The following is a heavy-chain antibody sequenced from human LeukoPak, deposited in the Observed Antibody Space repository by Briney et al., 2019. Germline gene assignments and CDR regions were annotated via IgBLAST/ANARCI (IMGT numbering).Heavy chain of an antibody. V-gene: IGHV5-51*01. CDR3: ASRRYSSGWALDY. D-gene: IGHD6-19*01. CDR1: GYIFTSYW. CDR2: IYPGDSDT. Sequence: GASLQISCKGSGYIFTSYWIGWVRQLPGKGLEWMGIIYPGDSDTRYGPSFQGQVTISADKSISTAYLQWSSLKASDTAMYYCASRRYSSGWALDYWGQGTLVTVSS. J-gene: IGHJ4*02.